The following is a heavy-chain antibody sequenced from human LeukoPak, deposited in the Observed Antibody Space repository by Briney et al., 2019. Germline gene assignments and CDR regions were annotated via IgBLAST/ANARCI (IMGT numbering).Heavy chain of an antibody. CDR2: IASDGSST. Sequence: PGGSLRLSCVGSGITFSGYWMYWVRQAPGKGLVWVSRIASDGSSTTYADSVKGRFSISRDNAKNTLYLQMNSLRVEDTAVYYCARGRPHGNDYWGQGTLVTVSS. CDR3: ARGRPHGNDY. D-gene: IGHD4-23*01. J-gene: IGHJ4*02. CDR1: GITFSGYW. V-gene: IGHV3-74*01.